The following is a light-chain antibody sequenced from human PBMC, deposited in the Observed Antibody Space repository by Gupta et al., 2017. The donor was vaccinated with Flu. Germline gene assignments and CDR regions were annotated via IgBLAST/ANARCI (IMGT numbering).Light chain of an antibody. J-gene: IGKJ1*01. CDR1: ESLVHSNGYTY. CDR3: LQGAHWPPWT. V-gene: IGKV2-30*02. CDR2: KVS. Sequence: DVVMTQSPLSLPVTLGQPASISCRSSESLVHSNGYTYLSWFQQRPGQSPRLLIYKVSHRASGVPDRFSGSGSDTDFTLEISRGEAEDVGIYYCLQGAHWPPWTFGQGTKVEIK.